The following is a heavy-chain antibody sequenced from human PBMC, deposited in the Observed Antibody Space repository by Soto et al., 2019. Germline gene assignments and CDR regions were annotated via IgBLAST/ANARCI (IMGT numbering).Heavy chain of an antibody. D-gene: IGHD3-22*01. J-gene: IGHJ4*02. V-gene: IGHV1-24*01. CDR2: FDPEDGET. Sequence: QVQLVQSGAEVNKPGASVKVSCKVSGYTLTELSMHWVRQAPGKGLEWMGGFDPEDGETIYAQKFQGRVTMTENTSADTAYIEVSSLRSEDTAVYYCATDGNYSDSSGYYPMPVGYSGEGTLVIVSS. CDR3: ATDGNYSDSSGYYPMPVGY. CDR1: GYTLTELS.